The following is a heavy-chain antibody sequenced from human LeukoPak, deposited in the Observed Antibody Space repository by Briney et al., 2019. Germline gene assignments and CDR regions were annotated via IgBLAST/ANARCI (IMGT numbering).Heavy chain of an antibody. D-gene: IGHD3-10*01. CDR2: IRSKAYGGTT. J-gene: IGHJ4*02. Sequence: PGGSLRLSCTASGFTFGDYAMSWVRQTPGKGLEWVGFIRSKAYGGTTEYAASVKGRFTISRDDSKSIAYLQMNSLKTEDTAVYYCQSSGLLDYWGQGTLVTASS. CDR3: QSSGLLDY. V-gene: IGHV3-49*04. CDR1: GFTFGDYA.